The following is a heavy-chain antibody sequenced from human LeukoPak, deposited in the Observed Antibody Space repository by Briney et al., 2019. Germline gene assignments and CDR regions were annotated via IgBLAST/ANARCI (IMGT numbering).Heavy chain of an antibody. Sequence: GGSLRLSCVVSEFTLSTYWMTWVRQAPGKGLEWVANINQDGSEKNYVDTVKGRFTVSRDDAKSSLFLQMNSLRAEDTAVYYCATYRVRHLNSRDYWGRGTLVSVSS. D-gene: IGHD2-21*01. V-gene: IGHV3-7*01. J-gene: IGHJ4*02. CDR1: EFTLSTYW. CDR3: ATYRVRHLNSRDY. CDR2: INQDGSEK.